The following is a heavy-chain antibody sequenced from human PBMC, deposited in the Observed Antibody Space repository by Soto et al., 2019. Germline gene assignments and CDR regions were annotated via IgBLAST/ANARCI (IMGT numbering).Heavy chain of an antibody. Sequence: SETLSLTCAVYGGSFSGYYWSWIRQPPGEGLEWIGEINHSGSTNYNPSLKSRVTISVDTSKNQFSLKLSSVTAADTAVYYCARARTIFGVVIQFYYGMDVWGQGTTVTVSS. CDR2: INHSGST. J-gene: IGHJ6*02. CDR3: ARARTIFGVVIQFYYGMDV. CDR1: GGSFSGYY. D-gene: IGHD3-3*01. V-gene: IGHV4-34*01.